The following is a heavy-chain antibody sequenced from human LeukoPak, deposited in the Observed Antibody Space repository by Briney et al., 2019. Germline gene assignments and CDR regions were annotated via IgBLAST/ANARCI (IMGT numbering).Heavy chain of an antibody. CDR3: ARESPNFDY. CDR1: GYSISSGYY. J-gene: IGHJ4*02. Sequence: SETLSLTCTVSGYSISSGYYWGWIRQPPGKGLEWIGSIYHSGSTYYNPSLKSRVTISVDTSKNQFSLKLSSVTAADTAVYYCARESPNFDYWGQGTLVTVSS. V-gene: IGHV4-38-2*02. CDR2: IYHSGST.